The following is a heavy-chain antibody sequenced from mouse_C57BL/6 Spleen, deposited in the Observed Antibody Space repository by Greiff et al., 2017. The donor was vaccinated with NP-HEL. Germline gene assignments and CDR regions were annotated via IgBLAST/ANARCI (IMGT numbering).Heavy chain of an antibody. CDR3: AERDYDRVFAY. CDR2: IHPNSGST. D-gene: IGHD2-4*01. CDR1: GYTFTSYW. J-gene: IGHJ3*01. V-gene: IGHV1-64*01. Sequence: QVQLQQPGAELVKPGASVKLSCKASGYTFTSYWMHWVKQRPGQGLEWIGMIHPNSGSTNYNEKFKSKATLTVDKSSSTAYMQLSSLTSEDSAVYYCAERDYDRVFAYWGQGTLVTVSA.